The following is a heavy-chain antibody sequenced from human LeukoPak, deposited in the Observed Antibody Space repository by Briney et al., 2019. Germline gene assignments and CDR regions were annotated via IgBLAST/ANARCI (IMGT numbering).Heavy chain of an antibody. V-gene: IGHV4-39*07. CDR1: GGSISSSSYY. D-gene: IGHD2/OR15-2a*01. Sequence: SETLSLTCTVSGGSISSSSYYWGWIRQPPGKGLEWIGSIYYSGSTYYNLSLKSRVTISVDTSKNQFSLKLSSVTAADTAVYYCARDLISISSDYSDAFDIWGQGTMVTVSS. CDR3: ARDLISISSDYSDAFDI. J-gene: IGHJ3*02. CDR2: IYYSGST.